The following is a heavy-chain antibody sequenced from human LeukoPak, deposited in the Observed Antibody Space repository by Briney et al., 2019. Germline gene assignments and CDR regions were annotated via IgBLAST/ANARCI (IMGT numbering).Heavy chain of an antibody. CDR2: TNPNSGGT. D-gene: IGHD1-14*01. J-gene: IGHJ4*02. V-gene: IGHV1-2*06. CDR3: AREAGTDYPIDY. Sequence: ASVKVSCKASGYTFADYDIHWVRQAPGQGLEWMGRTNPNSGGTNFPQKFQGRVTMTGDTPISTAYMELSRLSSDDTAVYYCAREAGTDYPIDYWGQGTLVTVSS. CDR1: GYTFADYD.